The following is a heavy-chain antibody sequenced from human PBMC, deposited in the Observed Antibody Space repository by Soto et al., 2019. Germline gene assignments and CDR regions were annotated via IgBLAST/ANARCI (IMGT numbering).Heavy chain of an antibody. CDR3: ARGYYDSSGYYPYPLRKLGLRFDY. CDR2: IYYSGST. Sequence: PSETLSLTCTVSGGSISSYYWSWIRQPPGKGLEWFGYIYYSGSTNYNPSLKSRATISVDTSKNQFSLKLSSVTAADTAVYYCARGYYDSSGYYPYPLRKLGLRFDYWGQGTLVTVSS. J-gene: IGHJ4*02. V-gene: IGHV4-59*01. D-gene: IGHD3-22*01. CDR1: GGSISSYY.